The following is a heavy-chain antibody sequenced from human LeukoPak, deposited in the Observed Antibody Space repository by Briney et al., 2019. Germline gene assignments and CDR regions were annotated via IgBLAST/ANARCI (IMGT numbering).Heavy chain of an antibody. CDR2: IYIDGSST. D-gene: IGHD2-2*01. J-gene: IGHJ4*02. CDR3: ARGASARQDF. V-gene: IGHV3-74*01. Sequence: PGGSLGLSCAASGFTFSTYWMHWVRQAPGKGLVWVSRIYIDGSSTNYADSVKGRFTISRDNVKNTLYLQMDGLRADDTAVYYCARGASARQDFWGQGTLVTVSS. CDR1: GFTFSTYW.